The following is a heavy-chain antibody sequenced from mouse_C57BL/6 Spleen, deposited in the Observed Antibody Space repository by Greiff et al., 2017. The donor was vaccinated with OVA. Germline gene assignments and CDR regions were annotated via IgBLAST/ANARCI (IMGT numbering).Heavy chain of an antibody. CDR2: ISYDGSN. D-gene: IGHD1-1*01. J-gene: IGHJ4*01. V-gene: IGHV3-6*01. CDR3: ARDGSTVVATDYYAMDY. CDR1: GYSITSGYY. Sequence: EVQLQESGPGLVKPSQSLSLTCSVPGYSITSGYYWNWIRQFPGNKLEWMGYISYDGSNNYNPSLKNRISITRDTSKNQFFLKLNSVTTEDTATYYCARDGSTVVATDYYAMDYWGQGTSVTVSS.